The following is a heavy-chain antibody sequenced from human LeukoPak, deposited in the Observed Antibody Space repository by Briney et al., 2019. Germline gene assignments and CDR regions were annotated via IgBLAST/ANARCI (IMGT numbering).Heavy chain of an antibody. D-gene: IGHD1-14*01. CDR1: GGSVSSDY. CDR2: IYYSGST. Sequence: SETLSLTCTVSGGSVSSDYWSWIRQPPGKGLEWIGYIYYSGSTNCNPSLKSRVSLSIDTSKNQFSLKLSSVTAADTAVYYCARGRRGPYYFDYWGQGTLVTVSS. CDR3: ARGRRGPYYFDY. J-gene: IGHJ4*02. V-gene: IGHV4-59*02.